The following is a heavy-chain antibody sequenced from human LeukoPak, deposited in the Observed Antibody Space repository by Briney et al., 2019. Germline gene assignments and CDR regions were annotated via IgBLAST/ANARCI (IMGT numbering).Heavy chain of an antibody. V-gene: IGHV3-7*01. CDR3: ARCSSTSCYTQGPLDI. Sequence: QAGGSLRLSCAASGFTFSSYWMSWVRQAPGKGLEWVANIKQDGSEKYYVDSVKGRFTISRDNAKNSLYLQMNSLRAEDTAVYYCARCSSTSCYTQGPLDIWGQGTMVTVSS. D-gene: IGHD2-2*02. J-gene: IGHJ3*02. CDR1: GFTFSSYW. CDR2: IKQDGSEK.